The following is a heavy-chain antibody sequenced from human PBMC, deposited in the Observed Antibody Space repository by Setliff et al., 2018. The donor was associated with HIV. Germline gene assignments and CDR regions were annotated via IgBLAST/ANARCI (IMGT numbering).Heavy chain of an antibody. V-gene: IGHV4-61*02. J-gene: IGHJ6*02. Sequence: SSETLSLTCTVSGGSISSGSYYWSWIRQPAGTGLEWIGRIYTSGSTNYNPSLKSRVTITVDTSKNQFSLKLSSVTAADTAVYYCASQYYYGPGSYLPYGMDVWGQGTTVTVSS. CDR2: IYTSGST. D-gene: IGHD3-10*01. CDR1: GGSISSGSYY. CDR3: ASQYYYGPGSYLPYGMDV.